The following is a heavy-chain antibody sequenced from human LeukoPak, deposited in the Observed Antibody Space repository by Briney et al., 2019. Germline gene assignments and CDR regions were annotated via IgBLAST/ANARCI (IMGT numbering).Heavy chain of an antibody. CDR3: TRGVAISTSGRYDTFDY. CDR1: GFTFSNYA. CDR2: ISTDGSRI. J-gene: IGHJ4*02. Sequence: GGSLRLSCAASGFTFSNYAMYWVRQAPGKGLEYVSVISTDGSRIYYADSVKGRFTISRDNSKNTLYLQMGSLRAEDMAVYYCTRGVAISTSGRYDTFDYWGRGALVTVSS. V-gene: IGHV3-64*02. D-gene: IGHD6-19*01.